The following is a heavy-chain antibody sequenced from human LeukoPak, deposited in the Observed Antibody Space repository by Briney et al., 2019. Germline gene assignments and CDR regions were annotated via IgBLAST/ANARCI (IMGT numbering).Heavy chain of an antibody. CDR2: VYYTGTT. Sequence: PSETLSLTCNVSGGSISSSSYYWGWIRQPPGKGLEWLVNVYYTGTTYYNPSLESRVTISVDTSNNQFSLRLSSVTAADTAIYYCAREKSPERKTWLQLGAFDVWGQGTVVTVSS. CDR3: AREKSPERKTWLQLGAFDV. V-gene: IGHV4-39*07. CDR1: GGSISSSSYY. D-gene: IGHD5-24*01. J-gene: IGHJ3*01.